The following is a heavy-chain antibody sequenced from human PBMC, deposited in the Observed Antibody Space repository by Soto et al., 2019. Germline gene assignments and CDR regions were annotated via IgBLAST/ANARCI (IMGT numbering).Heavy chain of an antibody. CDR2: ILYHGSNE. J-gene: IGHJ4*02. V-gene: IGHV3-30*18. Sequence: SLLLSCAASGFTFSSNDMRGVRQAPGEGLEWLAVILYHGSNEDYADSVRGRFTISRDNSKNMMFLQMNSLRAADTAVYYCAKVGPDDGSGYTLEAFDHWGQGTLVPVSS. D-gene: IGHD3-22*01. CDR3: AKVGPDDGSGYTLEAFDH. CDR1: GFTFSSND.